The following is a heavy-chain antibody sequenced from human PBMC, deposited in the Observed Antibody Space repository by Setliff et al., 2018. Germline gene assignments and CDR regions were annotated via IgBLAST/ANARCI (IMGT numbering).Heavy chain of an antibody. Sequence: GASVKVSCKASGGFSTHAISWVRQVPGQGLEWMGGIIPILGTTDYAQNFQGRVTITTDESTSAAYLEMSNLRSEDTAVYYCASALIRRVAVAGKSPFDYWGQGTLVTVSS. CDR3: ASALIRRVAVAGKSPFDY. D-gene: IGHD6-19*01. V-gene: IGHV1-69*05. J-gene: IGHJ4*01. CDR2: IIPILGTT. CDR1: GGFSTHA.